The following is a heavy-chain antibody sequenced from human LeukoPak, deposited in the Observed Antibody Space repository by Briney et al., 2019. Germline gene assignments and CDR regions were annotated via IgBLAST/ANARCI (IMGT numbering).Heavy chain of an antibody. D-gene: IGHD6-6*01. CDR1: GYTFTDYY. CDR3: ARATDLYSSSSGVDY. CDR2: INPNSGGT. Sequence: ASVKVSCMASGYTFTDYYMHWVRQAPGQGLEWMGWINPNSGGTNYAQKFQGRFTVTRDTSISTAYMELSRLRSDDTAVYYCARATDLYSSSSGVDYWGQGTLVTVSS. J-gene: IGHJ4*02. V-gene: IGHV1-2*02.